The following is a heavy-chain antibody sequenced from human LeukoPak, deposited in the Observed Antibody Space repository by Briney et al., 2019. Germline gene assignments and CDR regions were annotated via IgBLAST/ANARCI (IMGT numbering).Heavy chain of an antibody. J-gene: IGHJ3*02. CDR3: ARYKGSHPDDFDI. CDR1: GYTFTNYG. CDR2: ISTYNGYT. V-gene: IGHV1-18*01. D-gene: IGHD3-10*01. Sequence: GASVKVSCNASGYTFTNYGISWVRLAPGQGLEWMAWISTYNGYTIYAQKFQGRVTMTTDTSTSTAYMELRSLRSDDTALYYCARYKGSHPDDFDIWGQGTMVTVSS.